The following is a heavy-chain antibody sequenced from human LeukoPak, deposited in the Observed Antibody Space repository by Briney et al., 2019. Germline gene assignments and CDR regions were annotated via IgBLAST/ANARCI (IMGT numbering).Heavy chain of an antibody. D-gene: IGHD3-3*01. CDR1: GGSISDYY. CDR3: ARGDFCSKSNCYLRPMDV. J-gene: IGHJ6*03. V-gene: IGHV4-59*01. Sequence: SETLSLTCTVSGGSISDYYWNWIRQPPGKGLEWIGYIYYSGSTTYNPSLKSRVAMSVDTAKNQLSMKLRSVTAADTAVYYCARGDFCSKSNCYLRPMDVWGKGTTVTVS. CDR2: IYYSGST.